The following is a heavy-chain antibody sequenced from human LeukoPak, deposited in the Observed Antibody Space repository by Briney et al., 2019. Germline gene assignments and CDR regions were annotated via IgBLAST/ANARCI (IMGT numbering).Heavy chain of an antibody. CDR2: INSDGSST. CDR1: GFTFSSYW. CDR3: ARVYDFWSGIIDY. Sequence: GGSLRLSCAASGFTFSSYWMHWVRQAPGKGLGWVSRINSDGSSTSYADSVKGRFTISRDNAKNTLYLQMNSLRAEDTAVYYCARVYDFWSGIIDYWGQGTLVTVSS. D-gene: IGHD3-3*01. J-gene: IGHJ4*02. V-gene: IGHV3-74*01.